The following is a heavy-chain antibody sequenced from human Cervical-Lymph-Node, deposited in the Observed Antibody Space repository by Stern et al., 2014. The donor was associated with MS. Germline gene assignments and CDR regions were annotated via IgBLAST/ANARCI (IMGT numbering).Heavy chain of an antibody. CDR1: GFTFSLYD. J-gene: IGHJ5*02. V-gene: IGHV3-30*18. CDR2: ISYDGDNK. CDR3: AKDPRIYDSSGYLEA. D-gene: IGHD3-22*01. Sequence: VQLVESGGGVVQPGRSLRLSCAASGFTFSLYDMHWVRQAPGKGLEWVAAISYDGDNKFYTDSVKGRFTISRDNSKSTLYLQLNSLRPEDTAIYYCAKDPRIYDSSGYLEAWGQGTLGTVSS.